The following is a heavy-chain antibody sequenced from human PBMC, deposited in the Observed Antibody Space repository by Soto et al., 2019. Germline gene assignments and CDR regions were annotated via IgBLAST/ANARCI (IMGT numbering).Heavy chain of an antibody. J-gene: IGHJ4*02. CDR2: ISPMFGAA. V-gene: IGHV1-69*19. Sequence: QVQLVQSGAEMKKPGSSVKVSCQSSGGTFNTYAMNWLRQAPGQGPEWMGDISPMFGAANYAPKFQGRVTITADESTGTSYILLSSLTSEDTALYFCAREVQVHTPAFVYGVQGTLVTVSS. CDR1: GGTFNTYA. D-gene: IGHD3-10*01. CDR3: AREVQVHTPAFVY.